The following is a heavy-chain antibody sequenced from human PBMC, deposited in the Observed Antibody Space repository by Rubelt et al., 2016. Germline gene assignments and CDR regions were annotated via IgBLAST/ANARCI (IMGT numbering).Heavy chain of an antibody. CDR2: INPNSGGT. CDR3: ARGELERRQYVEH. D-gene: IGHD1-1*01. Sequence: QVQLVQSGAEVKKPGASVKVSCKASGYTFTGYYMHWVRQAPGQGLEWMGWINPNSGGTNDALKFKGRVTMTRDKSISTAYMELSRRRTEETVVYYCARGELERRQYVEHWGQGTLVTGSS. J-gene: IGHJ1*01. CDR1: GYTFTGYY. V-gene: IGHV1-2*02.